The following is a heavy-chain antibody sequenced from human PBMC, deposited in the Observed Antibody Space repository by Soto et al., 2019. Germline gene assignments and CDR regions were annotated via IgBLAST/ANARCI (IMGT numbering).Heavy chain of an antibody. CDR3: AKGLSVVLIRYSDY. J-gene: IGHJ4*02. Sequence: GGSLRLSCAASGFTFSSYAMHWVRQAPGKGLEWVAVISYDGSNKYYADSVKGRFTISRDNSKNTLYLQMNTLRAEDTAVYYCAKGLSVVLIRYSDYWGQGALVTVSS. V-gene: IGHV3-30-3*01. CDR1: GFTFSSYA. D-gene: IGHD2-8*01. CDR2: ISYDGSNK.